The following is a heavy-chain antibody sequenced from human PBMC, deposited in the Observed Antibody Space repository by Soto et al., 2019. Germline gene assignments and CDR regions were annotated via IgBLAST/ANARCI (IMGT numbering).Heavy chain of an antibody. V-gene: IGHV5-51*01. D-gene: IGHD4-4*01. CDR3: ARGAVTTNFDY. J-gene: IGHJ4*02. CDR2: IYPSDSDT. CDR1: GYSFISYW. Sequence: LKISCKASGYSFISYWIGWVRQMPGKGLEWMGIIYPSDSDTRYSPSFQGQVTISADKSISTAYLQWSSLKASDTAMYYCARGAVTTNFDYWGLGTLVTVSS.